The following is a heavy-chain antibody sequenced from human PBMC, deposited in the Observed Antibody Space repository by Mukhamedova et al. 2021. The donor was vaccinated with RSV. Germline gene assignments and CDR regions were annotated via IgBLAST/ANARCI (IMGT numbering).Heavy chain of an antibody. V-gene: IGHV3-11*06. D-gene: IGHD2-2*02. Sequence: GLEWVSYISISSSYTNYADSVKGRFTISRDNAKNSLYLQMNSLRAEDTAVYYCARAGYYSSTSCYRVDYCYMDVWGKGNTVTVSS. CDR3: ARAGYYSSTSCYRVDYCYMDV. CDR2: ISISSSYT. J-gene: IGHJ6*03.